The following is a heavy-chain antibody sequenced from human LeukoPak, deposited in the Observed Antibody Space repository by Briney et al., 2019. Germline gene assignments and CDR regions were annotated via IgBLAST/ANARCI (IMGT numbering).Heavy chain of an antibody. CDR3: ARDKDYGGNSRHFDY. Sequence: GGSLRLSCAASGFTFSSYSMNWVRQAPGKGLEWVSSISSSSSYIYYADSVKGRFTISRDNAKNSLYLQMNSLRAEDTAVYYCARDKDYGGNSRHFDYWGQGTLVTVSS. D-gene: IGHD4-23*01. CDR2: ISSSSSYI. CDR1: GFTFSSYS. V-gene: IGHV3-21*01. J-gene: IGHJ4*02.